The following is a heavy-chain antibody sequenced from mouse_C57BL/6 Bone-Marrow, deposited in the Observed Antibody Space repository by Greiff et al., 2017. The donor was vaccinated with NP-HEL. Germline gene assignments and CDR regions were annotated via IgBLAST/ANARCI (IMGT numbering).Heavy chain of an antibody. CDR1: GYAFTNYL. J-gene: IGHJ2*01. CDR3: ASTLYYSNFLDY. CDR2: INPGSGGT. Sequence: QVQLQQSGAELVRPGTSVKVSCKASGYAFTNYLIEWVKQRPGQGLEWIGVINPGSGGTNYNEKFKGKATLTADKSSSTAYMQLSSLTSEDSAVYFCASTLYYSNFLDYWGQGTTLTVSS. D-gene: IGHD2-5*01. V-gene: IGHV1-54*01.